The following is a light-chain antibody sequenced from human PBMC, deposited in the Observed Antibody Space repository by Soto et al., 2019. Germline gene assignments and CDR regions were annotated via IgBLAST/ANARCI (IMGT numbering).Light chain of an antibody. CDR3: QQFNTYPIT. CDR1: QDIRGA. CDR2: DVS. Sequence: AIQLTQSPSSLSASVGDRVTITCRASQDIRGALAWYQQKPGKAPKFLIFDVSTLQSGVPSRFSGSRSGTDFTLTISSLQPEDFGTYYCQQFNTYPITFGQGTRLEIK. V-gene: IGKV1-13*02. J-gene: IGKJ5*01.